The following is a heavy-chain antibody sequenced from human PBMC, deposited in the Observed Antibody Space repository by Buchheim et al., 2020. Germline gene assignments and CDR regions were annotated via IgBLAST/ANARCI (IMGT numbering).Heavy chain of an antibody. D-gene: IGHD1-7*01. CDR3: ARDNWNYLHYYYGMDV. Sequence: EVQLVESGGGLVQPGGSLRLSCAASGFTFSSYSMNWVRQAPGKGLEWVSYISSSSSTIYYADSVKGRFTISRDNAKNSLYLQMNSLRAEDTAVYYCARDNWNYLHYYYGMDVWGQGTT. J-gene: IGHJ6*02. V-gene: IGHV3-48*01. CDR1: GFTFSSYS. CDR2: ISSSSSTI.